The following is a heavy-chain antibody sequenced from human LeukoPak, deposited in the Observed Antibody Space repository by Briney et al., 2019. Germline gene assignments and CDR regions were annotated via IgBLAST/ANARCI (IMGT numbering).Heavy chain of an antibody. Sequence: GGSLRLSCAASGFTFSSYWMHWVRQAPGKGLVWVSRINSDGSSTSYADSVKGRFTISRDNAKNTLYLQMNSLRAEDTAVYYCARARRYCSGGSCYLDYYYYYYYMDVWGKGTTVTVSS. J-gene: IGHJ6*03. CDR2: INSDGSST. CDR3: ARARRYCSGGSCYLDYYYYYYYMDV. CDR1: GFTFSSYW. V-gene: IGHV3-74*01. D-gene: IGHD2-15*01.